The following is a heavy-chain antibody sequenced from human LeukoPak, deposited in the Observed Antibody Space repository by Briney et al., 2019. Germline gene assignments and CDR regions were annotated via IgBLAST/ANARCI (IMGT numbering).Heavy chain of an antibody. CDR2: IIPILGIA. J-gene: IGHJ4*02. CDR3: ARGAKEMATTPYFDY. D-gene: IGHD5-24*01. CDR1: GGTFSSYT. Sequence: ASVKVSCKASGGTFSSYTISWVRQAPGRGLEWMGRIIPILGIANYAQKFQGRVTITADKSTSTAYMELSSLRSEDTAVYYCARGAKEMATTPYFDYWGQGTLVTVSS. V-gene: IGHV1-69*02.